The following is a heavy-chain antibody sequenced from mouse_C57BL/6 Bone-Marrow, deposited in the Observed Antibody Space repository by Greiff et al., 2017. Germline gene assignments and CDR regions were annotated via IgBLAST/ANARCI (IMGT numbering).Heavy chain of an antibody. CDR1: GYTFTDYE. CDR2: IDPETGGT. Sequence: QVQLQQSGAELVRPGASVTLSCKASGYTFTDYEMHWVKQTPVHGLAWIGAIDPETGGTAYNQKFKGKAILTADKSSSTAYMELRSLTSEDSAVYYCTRGYYYYGSPWFAYWGQGTLVTVSA. J-gene: IGHJ3*01. CDR3: TRGYYYYGSPWFAY. D-gene: IGHD1-1*01. V-gene: IGHV1-15*01.